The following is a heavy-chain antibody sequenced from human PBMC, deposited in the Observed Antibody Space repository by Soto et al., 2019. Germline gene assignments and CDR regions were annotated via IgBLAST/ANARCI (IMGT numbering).Heavy chain of an antibody. V-gene: IGHV5-51*01. J-gene: IGHJ5*02. D-gene: IGHD1-7*01. Sequence: GESLKISCQSSGYTFANYWIVWVRQMPGKGLEWMGIIYPSDSTVKYSQSVQGQVTMSVDKSISTAYLQWSSLKASDAAVYYCAGGNVANYFEPWGQGTLVTVSS. CDR2: IYPSDSTV. CDR1: GYTFANYW. CDR3: AGGNVANYFEP.